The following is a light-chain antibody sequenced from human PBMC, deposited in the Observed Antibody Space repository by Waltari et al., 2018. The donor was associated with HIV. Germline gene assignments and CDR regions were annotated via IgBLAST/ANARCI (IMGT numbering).Light chain of an antibody. J-gene: IGLJ3*02. V-gene: IGLV1-51*02. CDR2: EKN. Sequence: QSVLTQPPSMSAAPGQKVTISCSGSNSNIGDNYVSWYQQVPGTAPELLIYEKNKRPSGISDRCSGSRSGTSATLGITGLQTGDEADYYCATWDNRLSAWVFGGGTKLTVL. CDR1: NSNIGDNY. CDR3: ATWDNRLSAWV.